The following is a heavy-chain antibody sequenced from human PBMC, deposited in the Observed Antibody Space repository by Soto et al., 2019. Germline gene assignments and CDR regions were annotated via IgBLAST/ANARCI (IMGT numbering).Heavy chain of an antibody. CDR1: GFTFSSYA. CDR3: ARDPSTGSADY. V-gene: IGHV3-23*01. D-gene: IGHD3-9*01. CDR2: ISASGGST. J-gene: IGHJ4*02. Sequence: GGSLRLSCAASGFTFSSYAMNWVRQAPGKGLEWVSTISASGGSTYYSDSVKGRFTISRDNSKNTLSLQMNSLRAEDTAIYYCARDPSTGSADYWGQGTLVTVS.